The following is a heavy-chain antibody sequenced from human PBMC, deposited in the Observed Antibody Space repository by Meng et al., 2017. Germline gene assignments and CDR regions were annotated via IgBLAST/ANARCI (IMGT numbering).Heavy chain of an antibody. CDR2: ISSSGSTI. CDR3: ARDPQYYYDSSGYLDY. D-gene: IGHD3-22*01. V-gene: IGHV3-11*01. Sequence: QVQLVESGGGLVKPVGSRGLPGAASGFTFSDYYMSWIRQAPGKGLEWVSYISSSGSTIYYADSVKGRFTISRDNAKNSLYLQMNSLRAEDTAVYYCARDPQYYYDSSGYLDYWGQGTLVTVSS. CDR1: GFTFSDYY. J-gene: IGHJ4*02.